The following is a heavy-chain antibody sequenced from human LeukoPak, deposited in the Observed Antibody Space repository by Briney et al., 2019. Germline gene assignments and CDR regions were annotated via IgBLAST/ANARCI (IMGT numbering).Heavy chain of an antibody. Sequence: TGGSLRLSCATSGFNFDDHAMSWVRQVPGKGLEWVSAINWNGSDTRYVDSVKGRFTISRDNAENSVYLQMNSLRADDTAFYYCAISPILDNWGQGILVTVSS. V-gene: IGHV3-20*04. J-gene: IGHJ4*02. CDR1: GFNFDDHA. CDR3: AISPILDN. CDR2: INWNGSDT. D-gene: IGHD3-3*02.